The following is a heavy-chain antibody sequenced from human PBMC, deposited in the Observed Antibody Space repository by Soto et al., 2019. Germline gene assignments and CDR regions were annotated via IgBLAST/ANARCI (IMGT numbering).Heavy chain of an antibody. Sequence: GGSLRLSCVASGFTFSNYGMPWVRQATGTGLEWVAVISYDGSNKYYADSVKGQFTISRDNSKNTLYLQMTSLRTEDTALYYCAKLDEGGLQYAYYAMDVWGQGTTVTVSS. CDR2: ISYDGSNK. V-gene: IGHV3-30*18. CDR1: GFTFSNYG. D-gene: IGHD2-15*01. CDR3: AKLDEGGLQYAYYAMDV. J-gene: IGHJ6*02.